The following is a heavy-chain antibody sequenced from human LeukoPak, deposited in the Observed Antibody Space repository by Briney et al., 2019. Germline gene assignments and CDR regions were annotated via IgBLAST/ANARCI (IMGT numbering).Heavy chain of an antibody. CDR1: GFTFDDYA. Sequence: GGSLRLSCAASGFTFDDYAMRWVRQAPGKGLEWVSGISWNSGSIGYADSVKGRFTISRDNAKNSLYLQMNSLRAEDTALYYCAKGSTVTTLLDYWGQGTLVTVSS. J-gene: IGHJ4*02. CDR2: ISWNSGSI. CDR3: AKGSTVTTLLDY. V-gene: IGHV3-9*01. D-gene: IGHD4-17*01.